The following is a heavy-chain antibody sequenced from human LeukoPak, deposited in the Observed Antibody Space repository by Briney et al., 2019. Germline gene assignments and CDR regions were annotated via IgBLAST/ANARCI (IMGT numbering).Heavy chain of an antibody. Sequence: GGSLRLSCAASGFPFSSFSMNWVRQAPGKGLEWVSFISSSRAYIFYADSVKGRFTISRDNAKNSLYLQMNSLRAEDTAVYYCARSDSGSYHYGMDVWGQGTTVTVSS. V-gene: IGHV3-21*01. D-gene: IGHD1-26*01. CDR3: ARSDSGSYHYGMDV. J-gene: IGHJ6*02. CDR1: GFPFSSFS. CDR2: ISSSRAYI.